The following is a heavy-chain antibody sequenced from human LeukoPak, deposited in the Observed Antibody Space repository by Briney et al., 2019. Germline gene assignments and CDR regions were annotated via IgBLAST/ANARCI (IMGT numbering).Heavy chain of an antibody. CDR2: INHSGST. CDR3: ARSMSTTVTTWYYYYYGMDV. CDR1: GGSFSGYY. J-gene: IGHJ6*02. D-gene: IGHD4-11*01. Sequence: PSETLSLTCAVYGGSFSGYYWSWIRQPPGKGLEWIGEINHSGSTNYNPSLKSRVTISVDTSKNQFSLKLNSVTAADTAVYYCARSMSTTVTTWYYYYYGMDVWGQGTTVTVSS. V-gene: IGHV4-34*01.